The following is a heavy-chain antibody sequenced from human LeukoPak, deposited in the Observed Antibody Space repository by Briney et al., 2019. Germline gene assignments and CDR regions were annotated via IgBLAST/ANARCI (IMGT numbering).Heavy chain of an antibody. V-gene: IGHV5-51*01. D-gene: IGHD3-9*01. J-gene: IGHJ6*02. CDR2: IYPGDSDT. CDR3: ARRVRYFDSRIAYYGMDV. CDR1: GYSFTSYW. Sequence: GESLKISCKGSGYSFTSYWIGWVRQMPGKGLEWMGIIYPGDSDTRYSPSFQGQVTISADKSISTAYLQWSSLKASDTAMYYCARRVRYFDSRIAYYGMDVWGQGTTVTVSS.